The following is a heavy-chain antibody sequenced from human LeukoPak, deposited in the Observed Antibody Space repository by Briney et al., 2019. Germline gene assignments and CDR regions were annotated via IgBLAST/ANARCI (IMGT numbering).Heavy chain of an antibody. CDR1: GFTFSSYA. V-gene: IGHV3-23*01. D-gene: IGHD3-3*01. CDR2: ITGSGGSA. Sequence: GGSLRLSCAASGFTFSSYAMSWVREAPGQGLEWVSAITGSGGSAYYAHSVKGPFTISRDNSKTTLYLQMNSLRAEDTAVYYCAKDFWSGLYKIWDFWGQGTLVTVSS. J-gene: IGHJ4*02. CDR3: AKDFWSGLYKIWDF.